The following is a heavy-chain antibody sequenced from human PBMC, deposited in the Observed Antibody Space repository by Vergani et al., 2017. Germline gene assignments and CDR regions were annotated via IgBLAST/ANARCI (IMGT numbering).Heavy chain of an antibody. CDR2: IYPGDSDT. D-gene: IGHD2-2*01. V-gene: IGHV5-51*01. CDR1: GYTFTSYG. J-gene: IGHJ4*02. Sequence: VQLVQSGAEVKKPGASVKVSCKASGYTFTSYGISWVRQAPGQGLEWMGIIYPGDSDTRYSPSFQGQVTISADKSISTAYLQWSSLKASDTAMYYCARLTSPESPTVEYYWGQGTLVTVSS. CDR3: ARLTSPESPTVEYY.